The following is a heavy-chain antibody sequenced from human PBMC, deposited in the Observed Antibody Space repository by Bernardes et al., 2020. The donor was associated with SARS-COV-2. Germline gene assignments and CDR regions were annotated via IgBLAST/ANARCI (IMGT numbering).Heavy chain of an antibody. D-gene: IGHD3-10*01. V-gene: IGHV3-21*01. Sequence: GGSLRLSCAASGFSFGDYGMNWVRQAPGKGLEWISAISSTSRYINYADSVKGRFTISRDNAQNSVFLQMNSLRVEDTAVYFCARVTSTEYTYGSGSYSNWGRGTLVTVSS. CDR1: GFSFGDYG. CDR3: ARVTSTEYTYGSGSYSN. CDR2: ISSTSRYI. J-gene: IGHJ4*02.